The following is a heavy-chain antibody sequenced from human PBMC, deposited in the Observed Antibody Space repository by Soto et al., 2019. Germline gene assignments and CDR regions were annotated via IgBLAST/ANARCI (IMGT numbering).Heavy chain of an antibody. Sequence: PSETLSLTCAVYGGSFSGYYWSWIRQPPGKGLEWIGEINHSGSTNYNPSLKSRVTISVDTSENQFSLKLGSVTGAEKGVYYCAGGRWVKIGSFYIWGQGTMGTVSS. V-gene: IGHV4-34*01. D-gene: IGHD1-26*01. CDR3: AGGRWVKIGSFYI. CDR1: GGSFSGYY. CDR2: INHSGST. J-gene: IGHJ3*02.